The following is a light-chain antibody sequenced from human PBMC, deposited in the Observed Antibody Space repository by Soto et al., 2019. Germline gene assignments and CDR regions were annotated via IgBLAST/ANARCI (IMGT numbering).Light chain of an antibody. V-gene: IGLV2-14*02. CDR1: SRDVGTYNL. J-gene: IGLJ1*01. CDR2: EGS. CDR3: SSYFVSKISYV. Sequence: QSALTQPASVSGSPGRSITISCTGSSRDVGTYNLVSWYQQHPGKAPKLMIYEGSKRPSGVSNRFSGSKSGNTASLTISGLQAEDEADYYCSSYFVSKISYVFGPGTKVTVL.